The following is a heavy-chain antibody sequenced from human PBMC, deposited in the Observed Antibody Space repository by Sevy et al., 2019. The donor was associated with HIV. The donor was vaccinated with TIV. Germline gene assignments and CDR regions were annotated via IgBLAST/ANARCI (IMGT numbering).Heavy chain of an antibody. CDR3: ASESIAARNDAFDI. D-gene: IGHD6-6*01. J-gene: IGHJ3*02. CDR1: GGSFSGYY. CDR2: INHSGST. Sequence: SETLSLTCAVYGGSFSGYYWSWIRQPPGKGLEWIGEINHSGSTNYNPSLKSRVTISVDTSKNQFSLKLSSVTAADTAVYYCASESIAARNDAFDIWGQGTMVTVSS. V-gene: IGHV4-34*01.